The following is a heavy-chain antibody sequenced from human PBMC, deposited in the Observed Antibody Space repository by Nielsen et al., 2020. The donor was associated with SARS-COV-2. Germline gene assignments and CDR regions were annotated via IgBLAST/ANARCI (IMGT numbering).Heavy chain of an antibody. CDR2: IRPDGTGA. J-gene: IGHJ4*02. V-gene: IGHV3-7*03. CDR1: GFTFSASW. Sequence: GGSLRLSCAASGFTFSASWMAWVRQAPGKGLEWLSNIRPDGTGANYVGSVKGRFTISRDNAKNLLYLQMGSLRADDTAVYFCKSEDNWGQGTLVTVSS. CDR3: KSEDN.